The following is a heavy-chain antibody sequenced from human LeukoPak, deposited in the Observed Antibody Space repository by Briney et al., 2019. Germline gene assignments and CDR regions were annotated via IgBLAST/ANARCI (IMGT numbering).Heavy chain of an antibody. Sequence: SETLSLTCTVSGGSISGYYWSWIRQPPGKGLEWIGYIHYSGTTNYNPSLKSRVTVSVDTSKNQVSLKLTSVTAADSAVYYCTREGPPVHYTGYYDYWGQGTLVTVSS. CDR2: IHYSGTT. J-gene: IGHJ4*02. V-gene: IGHV4-59*01. D-gene: IGHD3-9*01. CDR1: GGSISGYY. CDR3: TREGPPVHYTGYYDY.